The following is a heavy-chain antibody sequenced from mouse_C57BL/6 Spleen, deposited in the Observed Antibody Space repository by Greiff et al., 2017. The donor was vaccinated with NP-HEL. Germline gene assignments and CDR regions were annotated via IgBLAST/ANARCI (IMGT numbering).Heavy chain of an antibody. CDR2: IRNKANGYTT. V-gene: IGHV7-3*01. D-gene: IGHD4-1*01. Sequence: EVKLVESGGGLVQPGGSLSLSCAASGFTFTDYYMSWVRQPPGKALEWLGFIRNKANGYTTEYSASVKGRFTISRDNSQSILYLQMNALRAEDSATYYCARYMGGSWYFDVWGTGTTVTVSS. CDR1: GFTFTDYY. CDR3: ARYMGGSWYFDV. J-gene: IGHJ1*03.